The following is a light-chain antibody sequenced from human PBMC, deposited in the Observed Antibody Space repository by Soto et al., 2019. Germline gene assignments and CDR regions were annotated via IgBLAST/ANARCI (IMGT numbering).Light chain of an antibody. CDR3: QRYNTWPYT. CDR1: QSVSRN. CDR2: GAS. V-gene: IGKV3-15*01. Sequence: EIVMTQSPATLSVSPGERATLSCRASQSVSRNLAWYQQKPGQAPSLLIYGASTSATGIPARFSGSGSGTEFTLTCSSLQSEEFAVYYCQRYNTWPYTFGQGTKLEIK. J-gene: IGKJ2*01.